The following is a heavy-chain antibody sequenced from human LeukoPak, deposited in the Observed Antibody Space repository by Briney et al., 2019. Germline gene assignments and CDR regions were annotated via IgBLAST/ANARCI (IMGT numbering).Heavy chain of an antibody. D-gene: IGHD3-16*01. CDR1: GYSISRGYF. CDR3: ASPRGTYIDY. Sequence: SETLSLTCAESGYSISRGYFWGWLRQSPGKGLEWIGSIFHSGSTSYNPSLKSRVTLSVDTSKNEFSLTLTSVTAADTAIYYCASPRGTYIDYWGQGTLVTVSS. J-gene: IGHJ4*02. CDR2: IFHSGST. V-gene: IGHV4-38-2*01.